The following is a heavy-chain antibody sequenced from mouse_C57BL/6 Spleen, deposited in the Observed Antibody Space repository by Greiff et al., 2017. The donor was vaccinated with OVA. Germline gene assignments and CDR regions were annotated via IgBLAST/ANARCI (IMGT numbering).Heavy chain of an antibody. CDR3: ARGDYGGLAY. J-gene: IGHJ3*01. V-gene: IGHV1-55*01. Sequence: VQLQQPGAELVKPGASVKMSCKASGYTFTSYWITWVKQRPGQGLEWIGDIYPGSGSTNSNEKFKSKATLTVDTSYSTAYMQLSSLTSKDVAVYDSARGDYGGLAYWGQGTLVTVSA. D-gene: IGHD2-4*01. CDR2: IYPGSGST. CDR1: GYTFTSYW.